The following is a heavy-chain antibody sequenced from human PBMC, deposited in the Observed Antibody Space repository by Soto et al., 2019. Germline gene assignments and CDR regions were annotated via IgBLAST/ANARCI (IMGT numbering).Heavy chain of an antibody. CDR1: GGSISSSNW. J-gene: IGHJ5*02. CDR3: ARSVKITIFGVVIAKWFDP. CDR2: IYHSGST. D-gene: IGHD3-3*01. Sequence: SETRSLTCAVSGGSISSSNWWSWVRQPPGKGLEWIGEIYHSGSTNYNPSLKSRVTISVDKSKNQFSLKLSSVTAADTAVYYCARSVKITIFGVVIAKWFDPWGQGTLVTVSS. V-gene: IGHV4-4*02.